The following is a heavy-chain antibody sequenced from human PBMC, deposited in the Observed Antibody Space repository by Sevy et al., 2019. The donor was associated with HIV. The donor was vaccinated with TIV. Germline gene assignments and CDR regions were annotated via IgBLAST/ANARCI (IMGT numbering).Heavy chain of an antibody. V-gene: IGHV3-13*01. CDR3: KRSGGYSDYGMDV. Sequence: GGSLRLSCAASGFTFITYDMHWVRHVTGKGLEWVSGVGPAGDTFYPGSVKGRFTISRENAKNSLYLQMNNLRAGDTAVYECKRSGGYSDYGMDVWGQGTTVTVSS. CDR2: VGPAGDT. J-gene: IGHJ6*02. CDR1: GFTFITYD. D-gene: IGHD5-12*01.